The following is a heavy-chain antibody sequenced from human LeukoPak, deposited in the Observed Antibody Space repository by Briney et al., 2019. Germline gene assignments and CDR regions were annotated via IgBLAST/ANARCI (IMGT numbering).Heavy chain of an antibody. CDR3: AKDLSAGFGELSSDV. J-gene: IGHJ6*04. CDR2: ISGSGGST. CDR1: GFTFSSYA. D-gene: IGHD3-10*01. V-gene: IGHV3-23*01. Sequence: GGSLRLSCAASGFTFSSYAMSWVRQAPGQGLEWFSAISGSGGSTYYADSVKGRFTISRDNSKNTLYLQMNSLRAEDTAVYYRAKDLSAGFGELSSDVWGKGTTVTVSS.